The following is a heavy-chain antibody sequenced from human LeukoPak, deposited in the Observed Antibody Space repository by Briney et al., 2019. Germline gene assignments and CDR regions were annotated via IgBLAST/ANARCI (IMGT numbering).Heavy chain of an antibody. CDR2: FDPEDGET. CDR1: GYTFTSYY. Sequence: ASVKVSCKASGYTFTSYYMHWVRQAPGKGLEWMGGFDPEDGETIYAQKFQGRVTMTEDTSTDTAYMELSSLRSEDTAVYYCATDPEIAAAGTNWFDPWGQGTLVTVSS. J-gene: IGHJ5*02. V-gene: IGHV1-24*01. CDR3: ATDPEIAAAGTNWFDP. D-gene: IGHD6-13*01.